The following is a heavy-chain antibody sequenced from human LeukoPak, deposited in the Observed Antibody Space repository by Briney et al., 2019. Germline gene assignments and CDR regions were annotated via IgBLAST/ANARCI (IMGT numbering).Heavy chain of an antibody. CDR1: GFTFSSNW. CDR2: IKPDGSAQ. D-gene: IGHD6-13*01. J-gene: IGHJ4*02. V-gene: IGHV3-7*01. Sequence: GEFLRLSCATSGFTFSSNWMSWVRHVPGRGLDWVANIKPDGSAQYYAASVKGRFTVSRDNAKNSVYLQMNSLRVEDTAVYYCARANNSSWHNWGQGTLVTVSA. CDR3: ARANNSSWHN.